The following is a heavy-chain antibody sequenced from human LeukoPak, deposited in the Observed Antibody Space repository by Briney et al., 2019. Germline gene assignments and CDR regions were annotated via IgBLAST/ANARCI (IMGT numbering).Heavy chain of an antibody. CDR3: ARGFGDWGLSWFDP. J-gene: IGHJ5*02. V-gene: IGHV4-59*01. Sequence: SETLSLTCTVSGGSISSYYWSWIRQPPGKGLEWIGYIYYSGSTNYNPSLKSRVTISVDTSKNQFSLKLSSVTAADTAVYYCARGFGDWGLSWFDPWGQGTLVTVSS. CDR1: GGSISSYY. D-gene: IGHD3-10*01. CDR2: IYYSGST.